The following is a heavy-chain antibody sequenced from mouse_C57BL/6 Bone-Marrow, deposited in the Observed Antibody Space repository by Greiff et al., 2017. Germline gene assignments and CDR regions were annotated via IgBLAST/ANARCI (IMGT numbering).Heavy chain of an antibody. CDR3: ARCGYCSSYDYLDY. D-gene: IGHD1-1*01. J-gene: IGHJ2*01. V-gene: IGHV1-82*01. CDR1: GYAFSSSW. Sequence: QVQLQQSGPELVKPGASVKISCKASGYAFSSSWMNWVKQRPGKGLEWIGRLYPGDGDTNYNGKFKGKATLTADKSSSTAYMQLSSLTSEASAVYFCARCGYCSSYDYLDYWGQGTTLTVSS. CDR2: LYPGDGDT.